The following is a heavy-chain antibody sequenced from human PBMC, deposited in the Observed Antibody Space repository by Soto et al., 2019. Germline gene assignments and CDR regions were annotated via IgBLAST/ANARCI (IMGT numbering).Heavy chain of an antibody. CDR2: IIPILGIA. D-gene: IGHD6-19*01. CDR3: AREVTGYSSGSTDY. CDR1: GGTFSSYT. Sequence: QVQLVQSGAEVKKPGSSVKVSCKASGGTFSSYTISWVRQAPGQGLEWMGRIIPILGIANYAQKFQGRVTIAADKSTSTDYMELSSLRSEDTAVYYCAREVTGYSSGSTDYWGQGTLVTVSS. V-gene: IGHV1-69*08. J-gene: IGHJ4*02.